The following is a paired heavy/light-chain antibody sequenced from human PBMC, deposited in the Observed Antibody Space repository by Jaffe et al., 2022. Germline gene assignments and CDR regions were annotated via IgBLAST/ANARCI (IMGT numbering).Heavy chain of an antibody. V-gene: IGHV3-23*01. D-gene: IGHD3-10*02. CDR3: AKNRDYVHWRLLFET. J-gene: IGHJ4*02. Sequence: EVLLLESGGGLAQPGGSLRLSCAASGFTFSIYAMSWVRQSPGKGLEWVSGVGPTGAATYYTDSVKGRFTISRDDSKNTLYLQMISLRAEDTAVYYCAKNRDYVHWRLLFETWGRGTLVTVSS. CDR2: VGPTGAAT. CDR1: GFTFSIYA.
Light chain of an antibody. CDR1: QSVSNNY. V-gene: IGKV3-20*01. CDR3: QQYASAPLT. CDR2: DTS. Sequence: EIVLTQSPGTLSLSPGERGTLSCRASQSVSNNYLAWYQQKPGQAPRLLMYDTSNRAAGIPDRFSGSGSGTDFTLTISRLEPEDFGVYHCQQYASAPLTFGGGTKVESK. J-gene: IGKJ4*01.